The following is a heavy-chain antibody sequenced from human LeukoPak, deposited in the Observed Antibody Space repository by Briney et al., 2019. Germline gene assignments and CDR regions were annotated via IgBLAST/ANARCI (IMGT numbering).Heavy chain of an antibody. Sequence: PGGSLRLSCAASGFTFSDHYMDWVRQAPGEGLEWVGRTKNKANSYTTEYAASVKGRFTISRDDSKTSLYLQMNSLRTEDTAVYYCVSWISGHGYWGQGTLVTVSS. V-gene: IGHV3-72*01. J-gene: IGHJ4*02. CDR3: VSWISGHGY. D-gene: IGHD1-26*01. CDR2: TKNKANSYTT. CDR1: GFTFSDHY.